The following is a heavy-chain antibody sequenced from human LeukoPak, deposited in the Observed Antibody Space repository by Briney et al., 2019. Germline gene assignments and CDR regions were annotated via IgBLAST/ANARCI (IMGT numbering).Heavy chain of an antibody. CDR2: ISGSGGST. V-gene: IGHV3-23*01. CDR1: GFTFSSDA. D-gene: IGHD5-18*01. Sequence: GGSLRLSYAASGFTFSSDAMSWVRQAPGKGLELVPAISGSGGSTYCADSAKCRFTISRDHSENTLDLQLKSLRTEDTAVYYCAKKEGYSYGYAVDYWGKGPLVTVSS. CDR3: AKKEGYSYGYAVDY. J-gene: IGHJ4*02.